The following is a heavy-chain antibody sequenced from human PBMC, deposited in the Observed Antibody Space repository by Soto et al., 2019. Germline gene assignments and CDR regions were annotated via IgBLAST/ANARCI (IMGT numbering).Heavy chain of an antibody. D-gene: IGHD5-18*01. CDR2: IYYSGST. CDR1: GGSISSSSYY. CDR3: ATAGYSYGYYYYYGMDV. Sequence: QLQLQESGPGLVKPSETLSLTCTVSGGSISSSSYYWGWIRQPPGKGLEWIGSIYYSGSTYYNPALKSRVTISVDTSKTQFSLKLSSVTAADTAVYYCATAGYSYGYYYYYGMDVWGQGTTFTVSS. J-gene: IGHJ6*02. V-gene: IGHV4-39*01.